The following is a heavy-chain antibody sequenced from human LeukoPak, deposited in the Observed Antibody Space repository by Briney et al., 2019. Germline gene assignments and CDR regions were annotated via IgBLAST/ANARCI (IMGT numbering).Heavy chain of an antibody. J-gene: IGHJ4*02. Sequence: GGSLRLSCAASGFTFSSYGMHWVRQAPGKGLEWVAVIWYDGSNKYYADSVKGRFTISRDNSKNTLYLQMNSLRAEDTAVYYCARAWYYYVSSGISYYFDYWGQGTLVTVSS. D-gene: IGHD3-22*01. V-gene: IGHV3-33*01. CDR1: GFTFSSYG. CDR3: ARAWYYYVSSGISYYFDY. CDR2: IWYDGSNK.